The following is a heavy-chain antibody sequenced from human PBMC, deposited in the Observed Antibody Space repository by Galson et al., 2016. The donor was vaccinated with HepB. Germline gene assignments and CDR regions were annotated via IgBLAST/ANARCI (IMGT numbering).Heavy chain of an antibody. V-gene: IGHV4-34*01. CDR1: GGSFNGYY. CDR2: VNHSGAS. D-gene: IGHD1-26*01. J-gene: IGHJ6*04. CDR3: ARGDFNTTWGLDV. Sequence: SETLSLTCVVYGGSFNGYYWTWIRQPPGQGLEWVGEVNHSGASNYNPSLKSRLTISVDTSKNQFTLKLRSVTAADTAVYLWARGDFNTTWGLDVWGKGTTVTVSS.